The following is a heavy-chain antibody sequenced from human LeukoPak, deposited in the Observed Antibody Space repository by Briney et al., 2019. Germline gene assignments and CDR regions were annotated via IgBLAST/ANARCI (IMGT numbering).Heavy chain of an antibody. CDR1: GGSISSGSYY. CDR3: ARVSGLGSSGWPDY. Sequence: PSETLSLTCTVSGGSISSGSYYWTWIRQPAGKGLEWIGRIYTSRNTNYNPSLKSRVTISVDRSKNQFSLNLSSVTAADSAVYYCARVSGLGSSGWPDYWGQGTLVTVSS. D-gene: IGHD6-19*01. V-gene: IGHV4-61*02. J-gene: IGHJ4*02. CDR2: IYTSRNT.